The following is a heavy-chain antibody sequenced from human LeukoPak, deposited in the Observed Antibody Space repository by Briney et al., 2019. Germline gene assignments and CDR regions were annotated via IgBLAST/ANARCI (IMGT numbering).Heavy chain of an antibody. CDR3: AKGGYDPDYYFDY. J-gene: IGHJ4*02. CDR1: GFTFSYYG. Sequence: GGSLRLSCAASGFTFSYYGMHWVRQAPGKGLEWVSLISWEGGSTYYADSVKGRFTISRDNSKNSLYLQMNSLRAEDTALYYCAKGGYDPDYYFDYWGQGTLVTVSS. CDR2: ISWEGGST. D-gene: IGHD3-16*01. V-gene: IGHV3-43D*03.